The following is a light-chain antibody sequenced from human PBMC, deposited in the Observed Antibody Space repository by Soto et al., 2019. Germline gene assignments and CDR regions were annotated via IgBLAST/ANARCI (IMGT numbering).Light chain of an antibody. CDR3: QQTYTSVST. J-gene: IGKJ1*01. CDR2: AAS. V-gene: IGKV1-39*01. Sequence: DIQVTQSPSSLSASVGDSVTLSCQRSQRVDSYIHWYQHQSGKPPKLLIYAASSLQDGVPSRFSGGGSGTAFSRNITGLQHEASATSYCQQTYTSVSTFGQGTTV. CDR1: QRVDSY.